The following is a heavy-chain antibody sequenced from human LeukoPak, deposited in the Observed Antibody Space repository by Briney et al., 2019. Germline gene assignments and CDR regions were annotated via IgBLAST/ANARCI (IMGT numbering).Heavy chain of an antibody. D-gene: IGHD2-8*02. Sequence: PSETLSLTCAVSGGSMSSTNWWTWVRQTPGKGLEWIGEIYRSGSTNYNPSLKSRVTMSVDKSKSQFSLRLSSVTAADTAMYYCARVGQGTGGYYSFDYWGQGTLVTVSS. CDR2: IYRSGST. J-gene: IGHJ4*02. CDR1: GGSMSSTNW. V-gene: IGHV4-4*02. CDR3: ARVGQGTGGYYSFDY.